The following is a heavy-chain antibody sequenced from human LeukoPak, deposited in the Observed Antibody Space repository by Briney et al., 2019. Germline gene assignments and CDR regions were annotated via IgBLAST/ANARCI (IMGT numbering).Heavy chain of an antibody. J-gene: IGHJ6*02. V-gene: IGHV1-2*02. CDR3: ARVNRWFGRGGMDV. D-gene: IGHD3-10*01. CDR1: GYTFTVYY. CDR2: INPNSGGT. Sequence: ASVRVSCKASGYTFTVYYMHWVRQAPGQGLEWMGWINPNSGGTNYAQKLQGRVTMSRDTSISTAYMELSRLRSDDTAVYYCARVNRWFGRGGMDVWGQGTTVTVSS.